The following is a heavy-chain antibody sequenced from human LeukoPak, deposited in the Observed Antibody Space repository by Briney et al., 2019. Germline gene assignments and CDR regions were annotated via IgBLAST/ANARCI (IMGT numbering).Heavy chain of an antibody. D-gene: IGHD3-22*01. V-gene: IGHV3-23*01. Sequence: GGSLRLSCAASGFTFSSYAMSWVRQAPGKGLEWVSAISGSGGSTYYADSVKGRFTISRDNSKNTQYLQMNSLRADDTAVYYCAKDYYDSSGYYYWGQGTLVTVSS. CDR3: AKDYYDSSGYYY. J-gene: IGHJ4*02. CDR2: ISGSGGST. CDR1: GFTFSSYA.